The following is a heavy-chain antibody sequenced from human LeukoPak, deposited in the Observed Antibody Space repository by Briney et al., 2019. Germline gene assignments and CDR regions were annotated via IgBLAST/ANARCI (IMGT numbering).Heavy chain of an antibody. Sequence: ASVKLSCKASGYTFTSHALHWVRQAPGEGLEWMAWINGATGNTEYPQKFQARATITRDTSASTAYMELSSLRSEDTAVYYCARSIIIVPNTSYYYYYMDVWGQGTTVTVSS. J-gene: IGHJ6*02. CDR2: INGATGNT. CDR1: GYTFTSHA. V-gene: IGHV1-3*01. CDR3: ARSIIIVPNTSYYYYYMDV. D-gene: IGHD2/OR15-2a*01.